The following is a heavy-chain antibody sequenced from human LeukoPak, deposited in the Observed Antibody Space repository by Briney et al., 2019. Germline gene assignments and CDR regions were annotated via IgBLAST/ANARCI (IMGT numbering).Heavy chain of an antibody. V-gene: IGHV4-38-2*02. J-gene: IGHJ4*02. Sequence: SETLSLTCSVSGYSISSGSYWGWIRQPPGKGLEWIGSIHHSGSTYYNPSLKSRVTISVDTSKNQFSLKLSSVTAADTAVYYCARWSYDYVWGSYRYVFDYWGQGTLVTVSS. D-gene: IGHD3-16*02. CDR3: ARWSYDYVWGSYRYVFDY. CDR1: GYSISSGSY. CDR2: IHHSGST.